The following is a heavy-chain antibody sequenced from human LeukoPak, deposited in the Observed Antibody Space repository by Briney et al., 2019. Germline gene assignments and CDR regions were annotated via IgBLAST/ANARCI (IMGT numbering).Heavy chain of an antibody. Sequence: GASVKVSCKASGYTFTGYYMHWVRLAPGQGLEWMGRINPNSGGTNYAQKFQGRVTMTRDTSISTAYMELSRLRSDDTAVYYCAREVAGSRNLDYWGQGTLVTVSS. J-gene: IGHJ4*02. CDR2: INPNSGGT. CDR3: AREVAGSRNLDY. V-gene: IGHV1-2*06. D-gene: IGHD6-19*01. CDR1: GYTFTGYY.